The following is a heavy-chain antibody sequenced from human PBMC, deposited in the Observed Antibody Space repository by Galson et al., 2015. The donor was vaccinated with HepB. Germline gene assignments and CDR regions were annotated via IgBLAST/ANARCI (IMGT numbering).Heavy chain of an antibody. V-gene: IGHV4-59*12. CDR2: IYYSGST. Sequence: ETLSLTCTVSGGSISSYYWSWIRQPPGKGLEWIGYIYYSGSTNYNPSLKSRVTISVDTSKNQFSLKLSSVTAADTAVYYCARGTMGGAQYYFDYWGQGTLVTVSS. D-gene: IGHD3-16*01. J-gene: IGHJ4*02. CDR1: GGSISSYY. CDR3: ARGTMGGAQYYFDY.